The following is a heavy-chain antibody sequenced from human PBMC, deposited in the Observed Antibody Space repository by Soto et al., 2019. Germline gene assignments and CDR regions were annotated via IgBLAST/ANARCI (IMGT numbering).Heavy chain of an antibody. D-gene: IGHD2-2*01. CDR2: ISAYNGNT. Sequence: ASVKVSCKASGYTFTSYGISWVRQAPGQGLEWMGWISAYNGNTNYAQKLQGRVTMTTDTSTSTAYMELRSLRSEDTAVYYCASALGVVPAATPYYYYMDVWGKGTTVTVSS. J-gene: IGHJ6*03. CDR3: ASALGVVPAATPYYYYMDV. V-gene: IGHV1-18*01. CDR1: GYTFTSYG.